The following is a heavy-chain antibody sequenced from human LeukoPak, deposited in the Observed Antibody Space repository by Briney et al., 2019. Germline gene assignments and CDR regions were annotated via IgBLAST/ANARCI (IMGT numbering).Heavy chain of an antibody. CDR2: IYPGDSRI. CDR1: GYRFTSYW. V-gene: IGHV5-51*01. J-gene: IGHJ5*02. CDR3: ACRDLTSTWSFP. Sequence: GESLQSSCQGFGYRFTSYWIGWVRQLPGKGKEWMGVIYPGDSRIRYNPSFQGQVTISVDKSISTAYLQWVSLKASDTAMYYCACRDLTSTWSFPWGQGTLVTVSS. D-gene: IGHD6-13*01.